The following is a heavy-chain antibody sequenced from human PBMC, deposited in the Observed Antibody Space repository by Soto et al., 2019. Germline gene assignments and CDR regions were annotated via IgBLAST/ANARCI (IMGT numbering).Heavy chain of an antibody. J-gene: IGHJ6*02. CDR3: ARDKADIVVVPAGLGMDV. Sequence: PGGSLRLSCAASGFTFSSYAMHWVRQAPGKGLEWVAVISYDGSNKYYADSVKGRFTISRDNSKNTLYLQMNSLRAEDTAVYYCARDKADIVVVPAGLGMDVWGQGTTVTVSS. CDR1: GFTFSSYA. D-gene: IGHD2-2*01. CDR2: ISYDGSNK. V-gene: IGHV3-30-3*01.